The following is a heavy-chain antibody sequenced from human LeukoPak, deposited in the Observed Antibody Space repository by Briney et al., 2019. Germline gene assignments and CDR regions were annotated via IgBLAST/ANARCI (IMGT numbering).Heavy chain of an antibody. CDR3: AKPPLSIVGATRYYYYYMDV. CDR2: ISGSGGST. CDR1: GFTFSSYG. D-gene: IGHD1-26*01. J-gene: IGHJ6*03. Sequence: PGGSLRLSCAASGFTFSSYGMSWVRQAPGKGLEWVSAISGSGGSTYYADSVKGRFTISRDNSKNTLYLQMNSLRAEDTAVYYCAKPPLSIVGATRYYYYYMDVWGKGTTVTVSS. V-gene: IGHV3-23*01.